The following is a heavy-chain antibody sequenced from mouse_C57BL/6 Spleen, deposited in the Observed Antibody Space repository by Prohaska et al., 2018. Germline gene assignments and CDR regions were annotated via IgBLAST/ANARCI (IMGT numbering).Heavy chain of an antibody. CDR3: ARWGGNWGYAMDY. V-gene: IGHV1-69*01. J-gene: IGHJ4*01. CDR1: GYTFTSYW. Sequence: QVQLQQPGAELVMPGASVKLSCKASGYTFTSYWMHWVKQRPGQGLEWIGEIDPSDSYTNYNQKVKGKATLTVDKSSSTGYMQLSSLTSEDSAVYYCARWGGNWGYAMDYWGQGTSVTVSP. D-gene: IGHD2-1*01. CDR2: IDPSDSYT.